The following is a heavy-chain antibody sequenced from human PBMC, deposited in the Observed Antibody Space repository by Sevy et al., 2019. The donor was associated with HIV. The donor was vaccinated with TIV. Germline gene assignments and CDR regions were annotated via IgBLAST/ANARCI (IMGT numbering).Heavy chain of an antibody. D-gene: IGHD3-3*01. V-gene: IGHV1-46*01. J-gene: IGHJ6*02. Sequence: ASVKVSCKASGYTFTSYYMHWVRQAPGQGLEWMGIINPSGGSTSYAQKFQGRVTMTRDTSTNTVYMELSSLRSEDTAVYYCARGPPAIFGVVIIESYYYYGMDVWGQGTTVTVSS. CDR3: ARGPPAIFGVVIIESYYYYGMDV. CDR1: GYTFTSYY. CDR2: INPSGGST.